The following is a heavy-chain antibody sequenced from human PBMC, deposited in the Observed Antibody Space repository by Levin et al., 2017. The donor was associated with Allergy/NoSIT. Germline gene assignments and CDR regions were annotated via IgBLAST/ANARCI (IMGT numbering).Heavy chain of an antibody. Sequence: PGESLKISCAASGFSFSSYSMNWVRQAPGKGLEWVSCISSSSSYTYYADSLKGRFTISRDNAKNSLYLQMNSLRAEDSAVYYCARDGARSGYSCPDYWGQGTLVTVSS. D-gene: IGHD2-15*01. CDR2: ISSSSSYT. CDR1: GFSFSSYS. V-gene: IGHV3-21*01. J-gene: IGHJ4*02. CDR3: ARDGARSGYSCPDY.